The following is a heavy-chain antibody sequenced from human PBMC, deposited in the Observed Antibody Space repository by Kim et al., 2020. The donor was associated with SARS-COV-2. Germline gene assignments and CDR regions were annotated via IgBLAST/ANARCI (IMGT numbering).Heavy chain of an antibody. V-gene: IGHV4-31*03. Sequence: SETLSLTCTVSGGSISSGGYYWSWIRQHPGKGLEWIGNIYYSGSTYYNPSLKSRVTISVDTSKNQFSLKLSSVTAADTAVYYCASGVPPQYYFDYWGQGTLVTVSS. CDR2: IYYSGST. CDR3: ASGVPPQYYFDY. D-gene: IGHD3-10*01. CDR1: GGSISSGGYY. J-gene: IGHJ4*02.